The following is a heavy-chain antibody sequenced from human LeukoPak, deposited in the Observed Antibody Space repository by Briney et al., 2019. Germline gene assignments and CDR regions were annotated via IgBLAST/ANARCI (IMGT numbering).Heavy chain of an antibody. CDR3: SAGPSGWTEFFQH. J-gene: IGHJ1*01. CDR2: IRSKANNYAT. Sequence: GGSLRLSCAAPGFTLSDYTMHWVRQASGKGLEWAARIRSKANNYATEYGPSVKGRFTISRDDAKNTAYLQMNSLKTEDTAIYYCSAGPSGWTEFFQHWGQGTLVTVSS. D-gene: IGHD6-19*01. CDR1: GFTLSDYT. V-gene: IGHV3-73*01.